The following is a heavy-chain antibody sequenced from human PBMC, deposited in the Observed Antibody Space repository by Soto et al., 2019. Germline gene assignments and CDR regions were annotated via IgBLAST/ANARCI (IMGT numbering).Heavy chain of an antibody. D-gene: IGHD2-2*01. CDR1: GFTFSSYA. J-gene: IGHJ4*02. CDR2: ISGSGGST. V-gene: IGHV3-23*01. CDR3: AKVGCSSTSCYAWFGDYGDSPLDY. Sequence: GGSLRLSCAASGFTFSSYAMSWVRQAPGKGLEWVSAISGSGGSTYYADSVKGRFTISRDNSKNTLYLQMNSLRAEDTAVYYCAKVGCSSTSCYAWFGDYGDSPLDYWGQGTLVTVSS.